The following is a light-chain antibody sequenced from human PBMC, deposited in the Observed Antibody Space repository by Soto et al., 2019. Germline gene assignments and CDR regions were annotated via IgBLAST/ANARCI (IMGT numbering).Light chain of an antibody. CDR2: DAS. J-gene: IGKJ5*01. V-gene: IGKV1-33*01. CDR1: QDISNY. Sequence: DIQMTQSPSSLSASVGDRVTITCQASQDISNYLNWYQQKPGKAPKLLIYDASNLETGVPSRFSGSESGTDFTFTISSLQPEDIATYYCQQYDNLPCFGQGTRLEIK. CDR3: QQYDNLPC.